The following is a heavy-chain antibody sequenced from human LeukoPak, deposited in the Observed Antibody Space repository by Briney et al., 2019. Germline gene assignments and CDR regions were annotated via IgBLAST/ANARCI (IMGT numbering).Heavy chain of an antibody. Sequence: SQTLSLTCAISGDSVSSNSVTWNWIRQSPSRGLEWLGRTYYRSTWYNDYAVSVKSRITINPDTSKNQFSLQLNSVTPEDTAVYYCARSYYGDYWFDPWGQGTLVTVSS. CDR2: TYYRSTWYN. CDR3: ARSYYGDYWFDP. J-gene: IGHJ5*02. D-gene: IGHD4-17*01. CDR1: GDSVSSNSVT. V-gene: IGHV6-1*01.